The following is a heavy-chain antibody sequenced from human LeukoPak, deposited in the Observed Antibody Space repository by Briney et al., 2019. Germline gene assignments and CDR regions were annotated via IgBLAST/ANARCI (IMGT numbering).Heavy chain of an antibody. V-gene: IGHV1-2*06. CDR3: ARARDYYDSSGYDY. D-gene: IGHD3-22*01. Sequence: GASVKVSCKASGYTFSDYYMHWVRQPPGQGLEWMGRINPNSGGTNYAQKFQGRVTMTRDTSISTAYMELSGLRSDDTAVYYCARARDYYDSSGYDYWGQGTLVTVSS. CDR2: INPNSGGT. CDR1: GYTFSDYY. J-gene: IGHJ4*02.